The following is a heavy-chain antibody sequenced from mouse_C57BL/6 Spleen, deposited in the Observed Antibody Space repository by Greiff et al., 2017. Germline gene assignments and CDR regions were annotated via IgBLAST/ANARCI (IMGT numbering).Heavy chain of an antibody. Sequence: EVMLVESGGGLVKPGGSLKLSCAASGFTFSDYGMHWVRQAPEKGLEWVAYISSGSSTIYYAATVKGRFTISRDNAKNTLFLQMTSLRSEDTAMYYCARHYGSSYAFAYWGQGTLVTVSA. CDR3: ARHYGSSYAFAY. D-gene: IGHD1-1*01. CDR2: ISSGSSTI. CDR1: GFTFSDYG. J-gene: IGHJ3*01. V-gene: IGHV5-17*01.